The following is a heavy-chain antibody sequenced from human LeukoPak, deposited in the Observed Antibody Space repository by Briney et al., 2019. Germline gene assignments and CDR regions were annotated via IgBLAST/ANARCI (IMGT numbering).Heavy chain of an antibody. J-gene: IGHJ4*02. V-gene: IGHV3-33*01. CDR1: GFTFSSYG. CDR3: XRWXGAPGYYFDY. CDR2: IWYDGSKK. Sequence: PGGSLRLSCAPSGFTFSSYGMHWVRQAPGKGLEWVAVIWYDGSKKYYTDSVKGRFTISRDNSKNTLSLQMDSLRAEDTAVYYCXRWXGAPGYYFDYWGQGTPVTVSS. D-gene: IGHD1-26*01.